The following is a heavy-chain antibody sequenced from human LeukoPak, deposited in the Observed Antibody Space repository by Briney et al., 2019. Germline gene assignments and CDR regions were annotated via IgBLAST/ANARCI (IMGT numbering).Heavy chain of an antibody. V-gene: IGHV3-11*01. Sequence: GGSLRLSCAASGFTFSDYYMSWIRQAPGKGLEWVSYISSSGSTIYYADSVKGRFTISRDNAKNSLYLQMNSLRAEDTAVYYCARGAAAGIIYYYMDVWGKGTTVTVSS. CDR1: GFTFSDYY. CDR3: ARGAAAGIIYYYMDV. J-gene: IGHJ6*03. D-gene: IGHD6-13*01. CDR2: ISSSGSTI.